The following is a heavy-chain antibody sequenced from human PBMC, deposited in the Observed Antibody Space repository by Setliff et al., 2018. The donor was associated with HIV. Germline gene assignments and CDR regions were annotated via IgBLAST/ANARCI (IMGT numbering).Heavy chain of an antibody. CDR3: ARGAGFYGDYTFDY. D-gene: IGHD4-17*01. Sequence: ETLSLTCTVSGGSISSYYWSWIRQPPGKGLEWIGYIYYSGSSKNTPSLKSRVTISVDTPKNEFSLKLSSMTAADTAVYYCARGAGFYGDYTFDYWGQGHLVTVSS. CDR2: IYYSGSS. V-gene: IGHV4-59*01. J-gene: IGHJ4*02. CDR1: GGSISSYY.